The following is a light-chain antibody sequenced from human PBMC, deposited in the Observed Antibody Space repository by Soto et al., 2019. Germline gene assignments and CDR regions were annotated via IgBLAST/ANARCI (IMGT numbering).Light chain of an antibody. CDR3: QQYNNWPLT. CDR2: ATS. Sequence: EIVMTQSPATLSVSPGERDTLSCRASHRVSSYLAWYQQKPGQAPRLLIYATSTRATGIPARFSGSGSGTEFTLTVSSLQSEDFAVYYCQQYNNWPLTFGGGTKVEIK. V-gene: IGKV3-15*01. CDR1: HRVSSY. J-gene: IGKJ4*01.